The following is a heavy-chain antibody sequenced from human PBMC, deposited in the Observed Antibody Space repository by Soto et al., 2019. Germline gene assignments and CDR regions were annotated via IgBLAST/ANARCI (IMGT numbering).Heavy chain of an antibody. CDR3: SREGVAAPGWFDP. CDR1: GASISGFY. J-gene: IGHJ5*02. V-gene: IGHV4-4*07. Sequence: QVQLQESGPGLVKPSETLSLSCTVSGASISGFYWTWIRQPAGKGLEWIGCTHVDGSTIYNPSLKSRVTMSVDTSKIEFSLKVRSVTAADTAVYYCSREGVAAPGWFDPWGQGTLVTFSS. CDR2: THVDGST. D-gene: IGHD2-15*01.